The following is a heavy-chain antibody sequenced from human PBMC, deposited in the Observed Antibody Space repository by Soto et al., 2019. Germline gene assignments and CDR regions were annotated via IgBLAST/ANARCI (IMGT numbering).Heavy chain of an antibody. D-gene: IGHD3-22*01. CDR2: IYSSGST. Sequence: QVQLQKSGPGLVKPSETLSLTCTVSGGSVGSGGFYWSWIRQPPGKGLEWIGCIYSSGSTNYNPSLKSRATISVNTSKNQFSLKLSTLTAADTAVYYCVRVHYHNSDHYAWFDPWGQGTLVTVSS. V-gene: IGHV4-61*08. J-gene: IGHJ5*02. CDR1: GGSVGSGGFY. CDR3: VRVHYHNSDHYAWFDP.